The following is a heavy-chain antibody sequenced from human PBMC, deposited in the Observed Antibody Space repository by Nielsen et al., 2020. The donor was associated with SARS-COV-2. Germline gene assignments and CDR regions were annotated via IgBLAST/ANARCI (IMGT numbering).Heavy chain of an antibody. Sequence: GESLKISCAASGFTFSNPWMTWVRQAPGKGLEWVGRMKSKTDGGATDYAAPVKGRFTISRDDSKSTVFLQMNSLRIEDTAVYYCARQGVRGLTYHYYGMDVWGQGTTVTVSS. D-gene: IGHD3-10*01. V-gene: IGHV3-15*01. J-gene: IGHJ6*02. CDR1: GFTFSNPW. CDR3: ARQGVRGLTYHYYGMDV. CDR2: MKSKTDGGAT.